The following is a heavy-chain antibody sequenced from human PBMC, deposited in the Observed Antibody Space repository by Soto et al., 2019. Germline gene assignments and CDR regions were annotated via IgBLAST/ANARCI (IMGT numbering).Heavy chain of an antibody. Sequence: SETLSLTCTVSGGSISSYYWSWIRQPPGKGLEWIGYIYYSGSTYYNPSLKSRVTISVDTSNNQFSLKLNSATAADTAVYYCAGRNSLASVSLNFRELSNYKWIDPWGPGTLVTVSS. V-gene: IGHV4-59*08. CDR1: GGSISSYY. CDR3: AGRNSLASVSLNFRELSNYKWIDP. J-gene: IGHJ5*02. D-gene: IGHD3-16*02. CDR2: IYYSGST.